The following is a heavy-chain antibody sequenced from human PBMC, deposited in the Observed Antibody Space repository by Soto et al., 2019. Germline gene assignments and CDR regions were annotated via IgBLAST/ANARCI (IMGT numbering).Heavy chain of an antibody. D-gene: IGHD2-15*01. V-gene: IGHV1-18*01. Sequence: ASVKVSCKASGYTFTYYGINWVRQAPGQGLEWMGWISAYNGNTNYAQKLQGRVTMTTDTSTSTAYMELRSLRSDDTAVYYCARDRLPGRYCSGGSCYTDWFDPWGQGTLVTVSS. CDR3: ARDRLPGRYCSGGSCYTDWFDP. CDR1: GYTFTYYG. J-gene: IGHJ5*02. CDR2: ISAYNGNT.